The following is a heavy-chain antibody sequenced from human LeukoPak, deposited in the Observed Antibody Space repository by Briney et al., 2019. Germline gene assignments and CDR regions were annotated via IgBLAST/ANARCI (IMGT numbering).Heavy chain of an antibody. Sequence: GGSLRLSCEVSGFTFSNYGMHWVRQVPGRGLEWVAFVGYGGTNKYYGDSVKGRFTVSRDNSKNTLYLEMNSLRAEDTAVYYCARDLMGIAYRGAFYYWGQGTLVTVSS. D-gene: IGHD6-13*01. J-gene: IGHJ4*02. CDR1: GFTFSNYG. V-gene: IGHV3-30*12. CDR3: ARDLMGIAYRGAFYY. CDR2: VGYGGTNK.